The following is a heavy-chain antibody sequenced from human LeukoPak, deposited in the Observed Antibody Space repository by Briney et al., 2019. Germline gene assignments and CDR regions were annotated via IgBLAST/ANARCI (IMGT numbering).Heavy chain of an antibody. J-gene: IGHJ4*02. CDR3: ASSVETLYYFDY. Sequence: PGGSLRLSCAASGFTFSIYAMSWVRQAPGKGLEWVSAISGSGGSTYYADSVKGRFTISRDNSENTLYLQMNSLRAEDTAVYYCASSVETLYYFDYWGQGTLVTVSS. CDR2: ISGSGGST. D-gene: IGHD5-18*01. CDR1: GFTFSIYA. V-gene: IGHV3-23*01.